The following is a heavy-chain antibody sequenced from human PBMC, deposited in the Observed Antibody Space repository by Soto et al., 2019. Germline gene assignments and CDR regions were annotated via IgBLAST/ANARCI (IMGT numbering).Heavy chain of an antibody. CDR1: GGTFSSYA. CDR3: ARGNRDSSGWYYFDY. D-gene: IGHD6-19*01. Sequence: GASVKVSCKASGGTFSSYAISWVRQAPGQGLEWMGGIIPIFGTANYAQKFLGRVTITADESTSTAYMELSSLRSEDTAVYYCARGNRDSSGWYYFDYWGQGTLVTVSS. J-gene: IGHJ4*02. CDR2: IIPIFGTA. V-gene: IGHV1-69*13.